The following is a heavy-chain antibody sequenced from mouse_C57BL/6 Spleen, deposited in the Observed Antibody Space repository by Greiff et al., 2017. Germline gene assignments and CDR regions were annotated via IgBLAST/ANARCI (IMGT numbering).Heavy chain of an antibody. D-gene: IGHD1-1*01. CDR3: AREGIIYYYGGPTYYFDY. CDR2: INPNNGGT. Sequence: EVQLQQSGPELVKPGASVKIPCKASGYTFTDYNMDWVKQSHGKSLEWIGDINPNNGGTIYNQKFKGKATLTVDKSSSTAYMELRSLTSEDTAVYYCAREGIIYYYGGPTYYFDYWGQGTTLTVSS. CDR1: GYTFTDYN. J-gene: IGHJ2*01. V-gene: IGHV1-18*01.